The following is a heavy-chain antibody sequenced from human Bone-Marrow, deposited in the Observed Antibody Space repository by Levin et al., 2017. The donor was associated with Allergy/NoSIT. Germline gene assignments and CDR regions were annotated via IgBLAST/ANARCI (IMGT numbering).Heavy chain of an antibody. D-gene: IGHD1-14*01. Sequence: SGPTLVKPTQTLTLTCSLSGLSVSSRGVGVGWIRRPPGKALEWLAPVYWDDTDTYRPPLKTRLRIKSDPSKNEVVLTMSNVEPHDTGTWFCGRRNSWGNAFDVWGQGTVVAVSS. CDR1: GLSVSSRGVG. J-gene: IGHJ3*01. CDR2: VYWDDTD. CDR3: GRRNSWGNAFDV. V-gene: IGHV2-5*02.